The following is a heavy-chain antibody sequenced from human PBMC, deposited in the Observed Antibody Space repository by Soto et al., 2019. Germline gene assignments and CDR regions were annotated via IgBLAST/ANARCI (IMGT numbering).Heavy chain of an antibody. CDR3: TRARVEYYYGSGSYIDY. D-gene: IGHD3-10*01. V-gene: IGHV1-69*02. Sequence: QVQLVQSGAEVKKPGSSVKVSCKASGGTFSSYTISWVRQAPGQGLEWMGRIIPILGIANYAQKFQGRVTIPADKSTSTAYMELSSLRSEDTAVYYCTRARVEYYYGSGSYIDYWGQGTLVTVSS. CDR1: GGTFSSYT. J-gene: IGHJ4*02. CDR2: IIPILGIA.